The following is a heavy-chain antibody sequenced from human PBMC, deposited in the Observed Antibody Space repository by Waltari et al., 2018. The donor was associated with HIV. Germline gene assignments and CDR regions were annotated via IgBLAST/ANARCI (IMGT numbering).Heavy chain of an antibody. D-gene: IGHD3-10*01. Sequence: QLQLQESGPGQVKPSATLSLTCTVAGASISSDDYYWAWIRQSPGKGLEWIGSLLYGGTTYYNPSLKSRVTISVDTSKNQVSLNLFSVTAADTAVYYCGSLPRVFRRIIPSWIDPWGQGTLVTVSS. J-gene: IGHJ5*02. V-gene: IGHV4-39*01. CDR3: GSLPRVFRRIIPSWIDP. CDR1: GASISSDDYY. CDR2: LLYGGTT.